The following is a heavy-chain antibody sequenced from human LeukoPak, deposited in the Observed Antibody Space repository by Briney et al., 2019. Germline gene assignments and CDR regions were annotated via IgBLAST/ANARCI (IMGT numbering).Heavy chain of an antibody. CDR2: IKQDGSEK. CDR1: GFTFLNYW. D-gene: IGHD3-10*01. Sequence: GGSLRLSCAASGFTFLNYWMTWVRQAPGKGLEWVANIKQDGSEKYYVDSVKGRFTISRDNAKNSLYLQMNSLRADDTAVYCCARGGIRGVLMEYWGQGTLVTVSS. J-gene: IGHJ4*02. CDR3: ARGGIRGVLMEY. V-gene: IGHV3-7*05.